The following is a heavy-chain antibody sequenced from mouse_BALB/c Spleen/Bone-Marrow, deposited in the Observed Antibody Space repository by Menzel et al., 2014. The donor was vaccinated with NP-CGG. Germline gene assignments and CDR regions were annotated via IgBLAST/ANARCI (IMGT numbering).Heavy chain of an antibody. V-gene: IGHV1-67*01. Sequence: VQLVESGPELVRPGVSVKISCKGSGYTFTDYAMHWVKRSHAKSLEWIGAISTYSGNTNYNQKFKGKATMTVDKSSSTAYMELARLTSEDSAIYYCARAGYGSSYDWFAYWGQGTLVTVSA. D-gene: IGHD1-1*01. J-gene: IGHJ3*01. CDR3: ARAGYGSSYDWFAY. CDR1: GYTFTDYA. CDR2: ISTYSGNT.